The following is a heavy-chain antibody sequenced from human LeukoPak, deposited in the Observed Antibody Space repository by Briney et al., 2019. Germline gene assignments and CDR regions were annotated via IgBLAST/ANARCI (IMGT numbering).Heavy chain of an antibody. CDR3: ARGGFYGSGSLFDY. V-gene: IGHV4-31*03. Sequence: SETLSLTCSVSGGSVSSGGSYWSWIRQRPGKGLEWIGYIYYSGYTFYSPSLKTRFFISLDTSKNQFSLKVNSVTAADTAVYYCARGGFYGSGSLFDYWGQGTLVTVSS. D-gene: IGHD3-10*01. CDR2: IYYSGYT. J-gene: IGHJ4*02. CDR1: GGSVSSGGSY.